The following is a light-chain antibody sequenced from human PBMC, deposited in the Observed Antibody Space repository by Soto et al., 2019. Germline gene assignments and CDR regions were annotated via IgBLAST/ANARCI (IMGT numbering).Light chain of an antibody. V-gene: IGKV3-15*01. Sequence: EIVMTQSPATLAVSPGEGATLSCRASQSLSGNLAWYQQKPGQAPRLLIYRASTRATGVPARFSASGSGTEFTLTISSLQSEDSAVYYCHQYTKWPPWTFGPGTKVEIK. CDR1: QSLSGN. J-gene: IGKJ1*01. CDR2: RAS. CDR3: HQYTKWPPWT.